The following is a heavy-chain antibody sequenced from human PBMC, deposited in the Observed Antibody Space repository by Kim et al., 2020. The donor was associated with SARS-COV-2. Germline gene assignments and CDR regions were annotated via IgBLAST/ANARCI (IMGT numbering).Heavy chain of an antibody. Sequence: GGSLRLSCAASGFTVKGDYMSWVRQAPGKGLEWVSTIDSDGTIYYGESVKGRFTFSRDTSKNALYLQMNTLTAEDTAVYFCARDPGLPNGMDDWGQGTTVIVSS. CDR1: GFTVKGDY. V-gene: IGHV3-53*01. J-gene: IGHJ6*02. CDR3: ARDPGLPNGMDD. CDR2: IDSDGTI.